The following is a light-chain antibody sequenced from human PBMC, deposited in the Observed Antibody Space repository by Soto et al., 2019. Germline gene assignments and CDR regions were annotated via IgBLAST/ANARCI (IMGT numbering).Light chain of an antibody. CDR2: GAS. J-gene: IGKJ1*01. V-gene: IGKV3-15*01. Sequence: EIVMTQSPATLSVSPRERASLSCRASQSVSRNSAWYQQKPGHAPSLLIYGASTRATGIPARFSASGSGTEFTLTISSLQSEDFAAYYCQQYNNWWTFGQGTKV. CDR1: QSVSRN. CDR3: QQYNNWWT.